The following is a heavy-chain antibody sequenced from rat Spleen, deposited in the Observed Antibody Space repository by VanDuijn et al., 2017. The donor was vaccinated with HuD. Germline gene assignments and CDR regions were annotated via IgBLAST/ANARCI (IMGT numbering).Heavy chain of an antibody. CDR3: ATAGTRVSRFAY. J-gene: IGHJ3*01. V-gene: IGHV5S10*01. CDR1: GFTFSDYN. D-gene: IGHD1-4*01. Sequence: EVQLVASGGGLVQPGRSLKLSCAASGFTFSDYNMVWVRQAPKKGLEWVATISYDGSRNYYRDSVKGRFTISRDHAKNTLYLQMDSLRSEDTATYHCATAGTRVSRFAYWGQGTLVTVSS. CDR2: ISYDGSRN.